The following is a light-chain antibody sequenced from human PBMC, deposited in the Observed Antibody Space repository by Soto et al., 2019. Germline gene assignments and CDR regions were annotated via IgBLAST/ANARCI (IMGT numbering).Light chain of an antibody. Sequence: DIQLTQSPSFLSASVGDRVTITCRASQGISSYLAWYQQKPGKAPKLLIYAASTLQSGVPSRFSGSGSGTDFTLTISRVEPEDVTVYYCQQYGGSTRTFGQGTKVDIK. J-gene: IGKJ1*01. CDR3: QQYGGSTRT. CDR1: QGISSY. V-gene: IGKV1-9*01. CDR2: AAS.